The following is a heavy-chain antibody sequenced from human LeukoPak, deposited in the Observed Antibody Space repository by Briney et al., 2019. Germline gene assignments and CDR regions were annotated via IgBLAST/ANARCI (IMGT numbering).Heavy chain of an antibody. CDR1: GGSISSYY. CDR2: IYYSGST. V-gene: IGHV4-59*12. CDR3: ARDPGYHDAFDI. Sequence: PSETLSLTCTVSGGSISSYYWSWIRQPPGKGLEWIGYIYYSGSTNYNPSLKSRVTISVDTSKNQFSLKLSSVTAADTAVYYCARDPGYHDAFDIWGQGTMVTVSS. J-gene: IGHJ3*02. D-gene: IGHD2-2*01.